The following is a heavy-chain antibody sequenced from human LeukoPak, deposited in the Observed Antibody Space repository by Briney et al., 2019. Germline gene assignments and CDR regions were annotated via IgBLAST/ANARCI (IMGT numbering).Heavy chain of an antibody. Sequence: SETLSLTCTVSGGSISSYYWSWIRQPAGKGLEWIWRIYTSGSTNYNPSLKSRVTMSVDTSENQFSLKLSSVTAADTAVYYCARDRATVTTKNYYYGMDVWGQGTTVTVSS. CDR1: GGSISSYY. CDR3: ARDRATVTTKNYYYGMDV. J-gene: IGHJ6*02. D-gene: IGHD4-17*01. CDR2: IYTSGST. V-gene: IGHV4-4*07.